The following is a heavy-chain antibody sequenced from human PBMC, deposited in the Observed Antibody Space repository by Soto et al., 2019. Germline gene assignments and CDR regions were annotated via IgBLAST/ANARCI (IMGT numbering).Heavy chain of an antibody. CDR1: GGSISSYY. V-gene: IGHV4-59*01. D-gene: IGHD6-13*01. CDR2: IYYSGST. J-gene: IGHJ5*02. CDR3: AREIAAAGSNWFDP. Sequence: PSETLSLTCTVSGGSISSYYWSWIRQPPGKGLEWIGYIYYSGSTNYNPSLKSRVTISVDTSKNQFSLKLSSVTAADTAMYYCAREIAAAGSNWFDPWGQGTLVTVPQ.